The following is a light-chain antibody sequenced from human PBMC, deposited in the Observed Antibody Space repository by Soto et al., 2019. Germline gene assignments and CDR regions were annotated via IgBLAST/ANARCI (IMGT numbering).Light chain of an antibody. V-gene: IGKV3D-20*01. J-gene: IGKJ4*01. Sequence: EIVLTQSPATLSLSPGDRATLSCGASQSVPSTYLAWYQQKPGLAPSLLISDISNRATGIPDRFSGSGSGTDFTLTISRLEPEDFAVYYCQQYGNSPLTFGGGTKVEIK. CDR2: DIS. CDR3: QQYGNSPLT. CDR1: QSVPSTY.